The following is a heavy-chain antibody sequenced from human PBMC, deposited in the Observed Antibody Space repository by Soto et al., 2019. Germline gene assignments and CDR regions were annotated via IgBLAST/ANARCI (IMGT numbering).Heavy chain of an antibody. CDR2: IYYSGST. J-gene: IGHJ5*02. Sequence: SETLSLTCTVSGDSISKSGHYWGWIRQPPGKALEWIGYIYYSGSTYYNPSLKSRVTISVDTSKNQFSLKLSSVTAADTAVYYCARADYVWGSYRSTGPWFDPWGQGTLVTVSS. D-gene: IGHD3-16*02. CDR1: GDSISKSGHY. V-gene: IGHV4-30-4*08. CDR3: ARADYVWGSYRSTGPWFDP.